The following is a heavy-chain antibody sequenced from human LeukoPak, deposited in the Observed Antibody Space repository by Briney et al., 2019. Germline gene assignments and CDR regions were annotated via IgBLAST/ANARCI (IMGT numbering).Heavy chain of an antibody. CDR3: ARGSIVVVPAASNWFDP. J-gene: IGHJ5*02. D-gene: IGHD2-2*01. V-gene: IGHV4-34*01. CDR1: GGSISSYY. Sequence: SETLSLTCTVSGGSISSYYWSWIRQPPGKGLEWIGEINHSGSTNYNPSLKSRVTISVDTSKNQFSLKLSSVTAADTAVYYCARGSIVVVPAASNWFDPWGQGTLVTVSS. CDR2: INHSGST.